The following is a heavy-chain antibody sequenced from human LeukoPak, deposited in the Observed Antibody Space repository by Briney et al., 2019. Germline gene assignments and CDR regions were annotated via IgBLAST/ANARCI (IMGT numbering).Heavy chain of an antibody. CDR2: ISGSGGST. J-gene: IGHJ4*02. V-gene: IGHV3-23*01. Sequence: GGSLRLSCAASGFTFSSYAMTWVRQAPGKGLEWVSAISGSGGSTYYADSVKGQFTISRDNSKTTLYLQMNSLRAEDTAVYYCARGGVYAVTDYWGQGTLVTVSS. CDR3: ARGGVYAVTDY. CDR1: GFTFSSYA. D-gene: IGHD2-8*01.